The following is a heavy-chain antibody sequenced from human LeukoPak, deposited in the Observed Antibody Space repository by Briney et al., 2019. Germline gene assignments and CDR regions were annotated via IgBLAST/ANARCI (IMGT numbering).Heavy chain of an antibody. J-gene: IGHJ6*03. D-gene: IGHD1-14*01. Sequence: SETLSLTFAVYGGSFSGYYWSWIRQPPGKGLEWIGEINHSGSTNYNPSLKSRVTISVDTSKNQFSLKLSSVTAADTAVYYCARARKSAYYYMDVWGKGTTVTVSS. CDR3: ARARKSAYYYMDV. CDR2: INHSGST. V-gene: IGHV4-34*01. CDR1: GGSFSGYY.